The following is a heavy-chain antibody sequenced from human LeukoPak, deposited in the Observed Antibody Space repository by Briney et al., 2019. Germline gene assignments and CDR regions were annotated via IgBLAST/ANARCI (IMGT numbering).Heavy chain of an antibody. CDR1: GFTFNDYA. V-gene: IGHV3-43*02. D-gene: IGHD3-22*01. Sequence: PGGSLRLSCAASGFTFNDYAMHWVRHAPGQGLLLVSLSSGDGGGTYYADPPKSRFTISRDNSKNYLFLQMNSLRNGDTALYFCVKDGGGGYSFTYFFDNWGQGTLGNVSS. CDR3: VKDGGGGYSFTYFFDN. CDR2: SSGDGGGT. J-gene: IGHJ4*02.